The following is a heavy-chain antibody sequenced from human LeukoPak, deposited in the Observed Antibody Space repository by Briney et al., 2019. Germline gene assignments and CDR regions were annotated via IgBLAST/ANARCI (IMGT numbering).Heavy chain of an antibody. V-gene: IGHV3-33*01. J-gene: IGHJ4*02. CDR2: IYDDGSKE. CDR1: GFTFSNYG. Sequence: PGGSLRLSCAASGFTFSNYGMHWVRQAPGKGLKWVAVIYDDGSKEYFADSVKGRFTISRDNSKNTVVLQMNSLRGEDTAVYYCARDFKSGYVDSWGQGTLVTVSS. D-gene: IGHD3-3*01. CDR3: ARDFKSGYVDS.